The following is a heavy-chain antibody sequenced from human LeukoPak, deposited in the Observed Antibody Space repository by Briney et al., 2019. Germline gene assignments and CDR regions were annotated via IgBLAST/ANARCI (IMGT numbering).Heavy chain of an antibody. Sequence: SETLSLTCAVYGGSFSGYYWSWIRQPPGKGLEWIGEINHSGSTNYNPSLKSRVTISVDTSKNQFSLKLSSVTAADTAVYYCTRPYYGDYMNGDYWGQGTLVTVSS. D-gene: IGHD4-17*01. V-gene: IGHV4-34*01. J-gene: IGHJ4*02. CDR2: INHSGST. CDR1: GGSFSGYY. CDR3: TRPYYGDYMNGDY.